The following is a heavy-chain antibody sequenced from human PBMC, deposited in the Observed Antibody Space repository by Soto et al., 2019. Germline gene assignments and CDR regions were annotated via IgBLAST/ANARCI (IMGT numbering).Heavy chain of an antibody. Sequence: SVKVSCKASGGTFSSYAISWVRQATGQGLEWMGGIIPIFGTANYAQKFQGRVTITADESTSTAYMELSSLRSEDTAVYYCARDHDSSGYYYPPIYGMDVWGQGTTVTVSS. CDR1: GGTFSSYA. CDR3: ARDHDSSGYYYPPIYGMDV. J-gene: IGHJ6*02. V-gene: IGHV1-69*13. CDR2: IIPIFGTA. D-gene: IGHD3-22*01.